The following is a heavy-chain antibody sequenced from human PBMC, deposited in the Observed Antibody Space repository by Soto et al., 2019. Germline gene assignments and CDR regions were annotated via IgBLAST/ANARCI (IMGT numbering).Heavy chain of an antibody. V-gene: IGHV4-61*01. D-gene: IGHD3-22*01. CDR1: GGSVNSANYY. J-gene: IGHJ5*02. CDR3: ARVGSSGYYGWFDP. Sequence: QVQLQESGPGLVKPSETLYLTCTVSGGSVNSANYYWSWIRQPPGKRLQWIGYIFYSGNSGSTNYNHSLESSITISVDTSKNKFSLKLSSVTAADTALYYCARVGSSGYYGWFDPWGQGTLVTVSS. CDR2: IFYSGNSGST.